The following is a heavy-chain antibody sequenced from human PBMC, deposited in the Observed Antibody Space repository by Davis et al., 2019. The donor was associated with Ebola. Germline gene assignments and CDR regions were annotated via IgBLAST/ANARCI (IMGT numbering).Heavy chain of an antibody. D-gene: IGHD3-16*01. CDR2: IYYSGST. J-gene: IGHJ4*02. Sequence: MPSETLSLTCTVSGGSISSSSYYWGWIRQPPGKGLEWIGSIYYSGSTNYNPSLKSRVTISVDTSKNQFSLKLSSVTAADTAVYYCAREGFGSPPYGNYFDYWGQGTLVTVSS. CDR1: GGSISSSSYY. CDR3: AREGFGSPPYGNYFDY. V-gene: IGHV4-39*07.